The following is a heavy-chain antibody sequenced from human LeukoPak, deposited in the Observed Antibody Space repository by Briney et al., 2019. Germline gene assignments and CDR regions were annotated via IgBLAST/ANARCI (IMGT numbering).Heavy chain of an antibody. CDR1: GGSFSGYY. Sequence: PSETLSLTCAVYGGSFSGYYWSWIRQPPGKGLEWIGEINHSGSTNYNPSLKSRVTISVDTSKNQFSLKLSSVTAADTAVYYCARAGTILGFDPWGQGTLVTVSS. D-gene: IGHD3-9*01. CDR2: INHSGST. J-gene: IGHJ5*02. V-gene: IGHV4-34*01. CDR3: ARAGTILGFDP.